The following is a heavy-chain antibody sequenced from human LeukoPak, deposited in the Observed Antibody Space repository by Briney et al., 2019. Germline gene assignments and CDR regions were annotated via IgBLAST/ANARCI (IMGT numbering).Heavy chain of an antibody. Sequence: GESLKISCKGSGYSFTSYWIGWVRQMPGKGLEWMGIIYPGDSDTRYSPSFQGQVTISADKSISTAYLQWSSLKASDTAMYYCATRSEYGDPRGAFDIWGQETMVTVSS. V-gene: IGHV5-51*01. CDR2: IYPGDSDT. J-gene: IGHJ3*02. CDR3: ATRSEYGDPRGAFDI. CDR1: GYSFTSYW. D-gene: IGHD4-17*01.